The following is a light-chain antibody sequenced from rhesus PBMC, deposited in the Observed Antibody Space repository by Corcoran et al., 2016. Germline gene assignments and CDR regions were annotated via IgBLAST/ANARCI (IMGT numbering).Light chain of an antibody. Sequence: DIQMTQSPSSLSASVGDTVTITCRASQRISSWLEWYQQKPGKAPKLLIYQASSWQRGVPSRFSGCGSGTGFTLTISSLQPEDFATYYCLQDNSRPYSFGQGTKVEIK. CDR2: QAS. V-gene: IGKV1-22*01. CDR3: LQDNSRPYS. J-gene: IGKJ2*01. CDR1: QRISSW.